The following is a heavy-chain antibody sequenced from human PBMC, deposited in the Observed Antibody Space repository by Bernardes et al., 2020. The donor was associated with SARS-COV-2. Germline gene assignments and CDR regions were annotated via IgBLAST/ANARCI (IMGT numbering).Heavy chain of an antibody. J-gene: IGHJ4*02. CDR2: ISYSGST. CDR3: ARPQSSSLGPFDS. D-gene: IGHD7-27*01. Sequence: SETLSLTCTVSGGPITSYYWSWIRQPRGKGLEWMGHISYSGSTKYSPSLKSRLTMSIDTSKNQFSLKLTSVTAADAAVYYCARPQSSSLGPFDSWGQGTLVTVSS. V-gene: IGHV4-59*12. CDR1: GGPITSYY.